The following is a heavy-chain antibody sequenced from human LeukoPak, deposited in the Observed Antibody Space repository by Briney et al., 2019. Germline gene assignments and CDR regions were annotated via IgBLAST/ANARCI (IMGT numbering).Heavy chain of an antibody. V-gene: IGHV1-69*13. CDR1: GYTFTSNG. D-gene: IGHD2-2*01. Sequence: GASVKVSCKGSGYTFTSNGISWVRQAPGQGLEWMGGIIPIFGTANYAQKFQGRVTITADESTSTAYMELSSLRSEDTDVYYCARGPPKPAAMGGHYYYYMDVWGKGTTVTVSS. CDR2: IIPIFGTA. CDR3: ARGPPKPAAMGGHYYYYMDV. J-gene: IGHJ6*03.